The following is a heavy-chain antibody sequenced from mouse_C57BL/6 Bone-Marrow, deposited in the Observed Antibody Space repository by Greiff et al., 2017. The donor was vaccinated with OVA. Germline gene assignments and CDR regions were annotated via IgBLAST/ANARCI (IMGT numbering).Heavy chain of an antibody. CDR3: ASRLYFDY. CDR2: INPNNGGT. J-gene: IGHJ2*01. V-gene: IGHV1-26*01. Sequence: EVQLQQSGPELVKPGASVKISCKASGYTFTDYYMNWVKQSHGKSLEWIGDINPNNGGTSYNQKFKGKATLTVDKSSSTAYMELRSLTSEDSAVYSCASRLYFDYWGQGTTLTVSS. CDR1: GYTFTDYY.